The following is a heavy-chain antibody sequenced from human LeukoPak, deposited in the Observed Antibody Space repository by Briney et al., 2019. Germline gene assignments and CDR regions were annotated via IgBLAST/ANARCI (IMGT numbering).Heavy chain of an antibody. Sequence: SETLSLTCTVSGGSISSYYWSWIRQPPGKGLEWIGYIYYSGSTNYNPSLKSRVTISVDTSKNQFSLKLSSVTAADTAVYYCARGELYYDFWSGPNPANWFDPWGQGTLVTVSS. CDR3: ARGELYYDFWSGPNPANWFDP. J-gene: IGHJ5*02. CDR2: IYYSGST. V-gene: IGHV4-59*12. CDR1: GGSISSYY. D-gene: IGHD3-3*01.